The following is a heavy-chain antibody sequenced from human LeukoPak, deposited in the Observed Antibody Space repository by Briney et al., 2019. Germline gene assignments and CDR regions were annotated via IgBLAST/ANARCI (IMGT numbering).Heavy chain of an antibody. CDR3: ARDLLGDGAFDI. CDR1: GYTFTGYY. CDR2: INPNSGGT. V-gene: IGHV1-2*02. J-gene: IGHJ3*02. Sequence: GASVKVSCKASGYTFTGYYMHWVRQAPGQGLEWMGWINPNSGGTNYAQKFQGRVTMTRDTSISTAYMELSSLRSEDTAVYYCARDLLGDGAFDIWGQGTMVTVSS. D-gene: IGHD1-26*01.